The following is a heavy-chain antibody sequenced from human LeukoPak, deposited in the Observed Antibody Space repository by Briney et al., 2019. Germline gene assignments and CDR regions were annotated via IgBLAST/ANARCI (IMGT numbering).Heavy chain of an antibody. J-gene: IGHJ4*02. CDR3: AREGILTGYSQGFDY. CDR1: GFTFSNYW. Sequence: GGSLRLSCAASGFTFSNYWMHWVRKAPGKGLVWVSRVNTDGSSTTYADSVKGRFTISRDNAKNTLYLQMNSLRAEDTAVYYCAREGILTGYSQGFDYWGQGTLVTVSS. V-gene: IGHV3-74*03. CDR2: VNTDGSST. D-gene: IGHD3-9*01.